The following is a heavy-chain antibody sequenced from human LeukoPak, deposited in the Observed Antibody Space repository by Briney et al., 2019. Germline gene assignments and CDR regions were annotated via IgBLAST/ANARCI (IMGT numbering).Heavy chain of an antibody. Sequence: PGGSLRLSCAASGFTFSSYSMNWVRQAPGKGLEWVSYISSSSSTIYYADSVKGRFTISRDNAKNSPYLQMNSLRAEDTAVYYCARYEEAYCGGDCYPTEYYYYYMDVWGKGTTVTVSS. V-gene: IGHV3-48*01. J-gene: IGHJ6*03. CDR3: ARYEEAYCGGDCYPTEYYYYYMDV. D-gene: IGHD2-21*02. CDR1: GFTFSSYS. CDR2: ISSSSSTI.